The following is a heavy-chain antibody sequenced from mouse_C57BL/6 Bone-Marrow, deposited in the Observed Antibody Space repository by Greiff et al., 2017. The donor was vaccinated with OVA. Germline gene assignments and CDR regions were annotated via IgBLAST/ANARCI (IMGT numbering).Heavy chain of an antibody. Sequence: QVQLQQPGAELVKPGASVKMSCKASGYTFTSYWLTWVKQRPGQGLEWIGDIYPGSGSTNYNEKFKSKATLTVDKSSSTAYMQLSSLTSEDSAVYYCARTTYYGGDWFAYWGQGTLVTVSA. CDR3: ARTTYYGGDWFAY. D-gene: IGHD1-1*02. V-gene: IGHV1-55*01. J-gene: IGHJ3*01. CDR2: IYPGSGST. CDR1: GYTFTSYW.